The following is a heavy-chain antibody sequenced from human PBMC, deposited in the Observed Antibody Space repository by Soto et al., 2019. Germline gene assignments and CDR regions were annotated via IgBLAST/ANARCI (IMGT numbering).Heavy chain of an antibody. V-gene: IGHV3-23*01. Sequence: GGSLRLSCAASGFTFSSYAMSWVRQAPGKGLEWVSAISGSGGSTYYADSVKGRFTISRDNSKNTLYLQMNSLRAEDTAVYYCAKVWTPYYYYGMDVWGQRTTVTVSS. CDR2: ISGSGGST. CDR3: AKVWTPYYYYGMDV. D-gene: IGHD1-1*01. J-gene: IGHJ6*02. CDR1: GFTFSSYA.